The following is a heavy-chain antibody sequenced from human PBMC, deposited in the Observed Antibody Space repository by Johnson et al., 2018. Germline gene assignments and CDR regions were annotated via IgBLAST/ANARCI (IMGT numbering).Heavy chain of an antibody. J-gene: IGHJ6*02. D-gene: IGHD6-6*01. CDR2: IWYDGSNK. CDR1: GFTFSSYG. Sequence: QVQLVQSGGGVVQPGRSLRLSCAASGFTFSSYGMHWVRQAPGKGLEWVAVIWYDGSNKYYADSVKGRFTISRDNSKNTLYLKMNSLRAEDTAVYYCAKEGIRSGQLGPWGQGTTVIVSS. CDR3: AKEGIRSGQLGP. V-gene: IGHV3-33*06.